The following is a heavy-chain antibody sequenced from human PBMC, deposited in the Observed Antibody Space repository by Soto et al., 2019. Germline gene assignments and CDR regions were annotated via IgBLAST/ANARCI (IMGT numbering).Heavy chain of an antibody. D-gene: IGHD6-6*01. CDR2: IIPILGIA. V-gene: IGHV1-69*02. J-gene: IGHJ4*02. Sequence: QVQLVQSGAEVKKPGSSVKVSCKASGGTFSSYTISWVRQAPGQGLEWMGRIIPILGIANYAQKFQGRVTITADKSTSTAYMELSSLRSEDTAVYYCASGYSSSSAVDYWGQGTLVTVSS. CDR3: ASGYSSSSAVDY. CDR1: GGTFSSYT.